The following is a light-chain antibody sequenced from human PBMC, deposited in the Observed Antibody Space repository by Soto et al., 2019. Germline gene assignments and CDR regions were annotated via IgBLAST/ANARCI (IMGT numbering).Light chain of an antibody. CDR2: DVS. Sequence: QSVLTQPASVSGSPGQSITISCTGTSRDVGGYNYVSWYQLHPGKAPKLMIYDVSNRPSGVSNRFSGSKSGNTASLSISGLQAEDEADYYCSSYTSSITLVFGGGTKLTVL. J-gene: IGLJ2*01. CDR1: SRDVGGYNY. V-gene: IGLV2-14*03. CDR3: SSYTSSITLV.